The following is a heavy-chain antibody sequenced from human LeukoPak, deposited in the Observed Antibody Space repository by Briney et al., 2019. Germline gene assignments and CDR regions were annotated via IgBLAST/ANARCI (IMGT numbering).Heavy chain of an antibody. D-gene: IGHD3-10*01. CDR3: ARPTDNGSGSYYFDY. V-gene: IGHV3-30-3*01. J-gene: IGHJ4*02. CDR2: ISYDGSNQ. CDR1: GFTFSYYA. Sequence: PGRSLRLSCAASGFTFSYYAMHWVRQAPGKGLEWVAVISYDGSNQYYADSVKGRFTISRDNSKNTLSLQMNSLRAEDTAVYYCARPTDNGSGSYYFDYWGQGTLVTVSS.